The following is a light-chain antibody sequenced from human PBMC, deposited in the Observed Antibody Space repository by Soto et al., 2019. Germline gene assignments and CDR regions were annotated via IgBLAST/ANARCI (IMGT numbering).Light chain of an antibody. CDR2: KAS. CDR1: QPISSW. J-gene: IGKJ1*01. Sequence: DIHMTQSPSTLSGSVGDRVTITCRASQPISSWLAWYQQKPGKAPKLLIYKASTSPSGVPSRFRRSGSGTEFTPPIRSLQPDDFATYYCQHYKSYSEAFGQGTKVDMK. CDR3: QHYKSYSEA. V-gene: IGKV1-5*03.